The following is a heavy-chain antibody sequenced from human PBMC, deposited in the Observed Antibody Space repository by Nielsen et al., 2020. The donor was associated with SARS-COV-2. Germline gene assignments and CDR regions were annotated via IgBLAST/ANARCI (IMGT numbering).Heavy chain of an antibody. CDR2: ISYDGSNK. J-gene: IGHJ4*02. D-gene: IGHD2-15*01. Sequence: GESLKISCAASGFTFSTYGMHWVRQAPGKGLEWVAAISYDGSNKYYVDSVKGRFTISRDNSKNTLYLQMSSLREEDTAVYYCAKDWTAIVVVPSGGVDYWGQGTQATVSS. CDR3: AKDWTAIVVVPSGGVDY. CDR1: GFTFSTYG. V-gene: IGHV3-30*18.